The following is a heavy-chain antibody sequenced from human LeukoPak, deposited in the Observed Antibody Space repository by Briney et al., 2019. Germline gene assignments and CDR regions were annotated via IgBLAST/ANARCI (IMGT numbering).Heavy chain of an antibody. CDR1: GVSFSGYY. V-gene: IGHV4-34*01. Sequence: PSETLSLTCAVYGVSFSGYYWSWIRQPPGKGLEWVWEINHSGSTKYNPSPKSRVSTSVDTSKNQFSLKLSSMTAADTAVYYGARGERPYYDFWSGRSGAFDIWGRGTMVTVSS. CDR2: INHSGST. CDR3: ARGERPYYDFWSGRSGAFDI. J-gene: IGHJ3*02. D-gene: IGHD3-3*01.